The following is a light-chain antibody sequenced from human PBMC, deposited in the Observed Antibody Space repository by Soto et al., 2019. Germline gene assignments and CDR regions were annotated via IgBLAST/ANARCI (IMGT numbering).Light chain of an antibody. CDR3: QEHGHWPRRT. Sequence: EIVLTQSPATLSLSPGERATLSCRASENLYTYLAWYQQKPGQAPRLLIYDTSKRATDIPDSFSGRGSGTDYTLTISSLEPDVVAVEYCQEHGHWPRRTVGAGTRVDI. V-gene: IGKV3-11*01. J-gene: IGKJ3*01. CDR2: DTS. CDR1: ENLYTY.